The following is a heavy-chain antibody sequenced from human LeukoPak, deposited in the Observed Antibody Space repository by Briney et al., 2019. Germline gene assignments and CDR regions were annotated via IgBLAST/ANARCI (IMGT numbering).Heavy chain of an antibody. D-gene: IGHD6-13*01. J-gene: IGHJ6*03. V-gene: IGHV1-2*02. CDR3: ARDGAAAGSNDYYYYYYVDV. CDR2: INPNSGGT. Sequence: GASVKVSCKASGYTFTGYYMHWVRQAPGQGLEWMGWINPNSGGTSYAQKFQGRVTMTRDTSISTAYMELSRLRSDDTAVYYCARDGAAAGSNDYYYYYYVDVWGKGTTVTVSS. CDR1: GYTFTGYY.